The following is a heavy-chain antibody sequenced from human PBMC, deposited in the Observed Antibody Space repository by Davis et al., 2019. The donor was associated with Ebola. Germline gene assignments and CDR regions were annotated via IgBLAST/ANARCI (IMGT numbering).Heavy chain of an antibody. CDR3: ARGRGANWGWAAGDY. CDR2: ISSSSSYI. Sequence: GGSLRLSCAASGITFTSYSMNWVRQAPGKGLEWVSSISSSSSYIYYADSVKGRFTISRDNAKNSLYLQMNSLRAEDTAVYYCARGRGANWGWAAGDYWGQGTLVTVSS. V-gene: IGHV3-21*01. CDR1: GITFTSYS. J-gene: IGHJ4*02. D-gene: IGHD7-27*01.